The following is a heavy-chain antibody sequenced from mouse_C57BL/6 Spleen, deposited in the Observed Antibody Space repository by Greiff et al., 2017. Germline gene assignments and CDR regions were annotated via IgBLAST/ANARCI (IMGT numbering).Heavy chain of an antibody. Sequence: EVQLVESGGDLVKPGGSLKLSCAASGFTFSSYGMSWVRQTPDKRLEWVATISSGGSYTYYPDSVKGRFTISRDNAKNTLYLQMSSLKSEDTAMYYCARKLGPYYFDYWCQGTTLTVSS. D-gene: IGHD4-1*01. V-gene: IGHV5-6*01. CDR1: GFTFSSYG. CDR3: ARKLGPYYFDY. CDR2: ISSGGSYT. J-gene: IGHJ2*01.